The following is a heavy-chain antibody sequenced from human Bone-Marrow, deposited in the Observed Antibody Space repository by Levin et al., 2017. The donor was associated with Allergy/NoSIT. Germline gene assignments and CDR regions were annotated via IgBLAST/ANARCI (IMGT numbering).Heavy chain of an antibody. CDR3: ARVGDGYKTYYYYYYGMDV. Sequence: KISCKASGGTFSSYAISWVRQAPGQGLEWMGGIIPIFGTANYAQKFQGRVTITADESTSTAYMELSSLRSEDTAVYYCARVGDGYKTYYYYYYGMDVWGQGTTVTVSS. V-gene: IGHV1-69*01. CDR1: GGTFSSYA. J-gene: IGHJ6*02. CDR2: IIPIFGTA. D-gene: IGHD5-24*01.